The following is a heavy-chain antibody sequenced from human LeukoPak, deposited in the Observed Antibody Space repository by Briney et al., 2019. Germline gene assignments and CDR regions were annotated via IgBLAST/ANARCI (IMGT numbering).Heavy chain of an antibody. CDR2: ISYDGSNK. Sequence: GRSLRLSCAASGFTFSSYGMHWVRQAPGKGLEWVAVISYDGSNKYYADSVKGRFTISRDNSKNTLYLQMNSLRAEVTAVYYCAKPMKVEMATASIDYWGQGTLVTVSS. CDR3: AKPMKVEMATASIDY. J-gene: IGHJ4*02. D-gene: IGHD5-24*01. CDR1: GFTFSSYG. V-gene: IGHV3-30*18.